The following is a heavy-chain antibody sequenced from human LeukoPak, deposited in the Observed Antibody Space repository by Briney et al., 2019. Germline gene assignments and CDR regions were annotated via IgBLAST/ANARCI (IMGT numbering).Heavy chain of an antibody. CDR2: INHSGST. CDR1: GGSFSGYY. J-gene: IGHJ4*02. Sequence: SETLSLTCAVYGGSFSGYYWSWIRQPLGKGLEWIGEINHSGSTNYNPSLKSRVTISVDTSKNQFSLKLSSVTAADTAVYYCARATSPNFDYWGQGTLVTVSS. CDR3: ARATSPNFDY. V-gene: IGHV4-34*01.